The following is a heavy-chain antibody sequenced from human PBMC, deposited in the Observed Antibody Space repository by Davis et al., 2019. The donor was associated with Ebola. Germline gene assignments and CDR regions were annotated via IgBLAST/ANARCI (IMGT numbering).Heavy chain of an antibody. CDR3: ARDSDDYSFDY. CDR2: ISYDGSNK. CDR1: GFTFSSYA. V-gene: IGHV3-30-3*01. J-gene: IGHJ4*02. D-gene: IGHD4-11*01. Sequence: GGSLRLSCAASGFTFSSYAMHWVRQAPGKGLEWVAVISYDGSNKYYADSVKGRFTISRDNPKNTLYLQMNSLRAEDTAVYYCARDSDDYSFDYWGQGTLVTVSS.